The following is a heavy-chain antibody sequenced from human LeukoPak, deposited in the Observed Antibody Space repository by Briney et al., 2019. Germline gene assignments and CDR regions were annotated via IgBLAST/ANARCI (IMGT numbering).Heavy chain of an antibody. CDR3: ARGSYGGTGNYYYYYMDV. D-gene: IGHD4-23*01. Sequence: ASVTVSFKASGYTFTIYYMHWVRQAPGQGLEWMGIINPSGGSTSYAQKFQGRVTITRDTSTSTVYMELSSLRSEDTAVYYCARGSYGGTGNYYYYYMDVWGKGTTVTISS. CDR1: GYTFTIYY. J-gene: IGHJ6*03. V-gene: IGHV1-46*01. CDR2: INPSGGST.